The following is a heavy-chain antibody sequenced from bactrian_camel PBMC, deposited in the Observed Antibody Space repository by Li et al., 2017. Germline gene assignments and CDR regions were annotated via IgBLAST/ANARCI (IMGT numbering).Heavy chain of an antibody. CDR1: GFIFNDNR. Sequence: DVQLVESGGGLVQPGGSLRLSCAASGFIFNDNRMHWVRQAPGKGLEWLSSILTANGRSMSADSVKGRSTISRDNAKNTVYLQMNSLKSEDTALYYCATQIGLGQGTQVTVS. V-gene: IGHV3S19*01. J-gene: IGHJ4*01. CDR2: ILTANGRS.